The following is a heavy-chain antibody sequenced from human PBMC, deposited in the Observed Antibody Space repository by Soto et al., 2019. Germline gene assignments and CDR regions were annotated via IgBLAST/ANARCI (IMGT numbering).Heavy chain of an antibody. D-gene: IGHD6-13*01. CDR2: IHYSGTT. J-gene: IGHJ4*02. V-gene: IGHV4-59*01. Sequence: SETLSLTCTVSGGSMRNYFWTWIRQPPGKGLEWIGYIHYSGTTSFFPSYNPPLRSRVTISEDTSKNQFSLKLLSVTTADTAVYFCAAGEASSRNLAPYYLDFWGQGTLVTVSS. CDR3: AAGEASSRNLAPYYLDF. CDR1: GGSMRNYF.